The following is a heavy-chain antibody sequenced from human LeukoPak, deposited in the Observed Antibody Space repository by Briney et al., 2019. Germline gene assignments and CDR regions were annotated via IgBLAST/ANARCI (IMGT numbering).Heavy chain of an antibody. J-gene: IGHJ6*02. CDR3: ARDPYDSSGYYYYYYGMDV. CDR2: IYYSGST. Sequence: SETLSLTCTVSGGSISSSSYYWGWIRQPPGKGLEWIGSIYYSGSTYYNPSLKSRVTISVDTSKNQFSLKLSSVTAADTAVYHCARDPYDSSGYYYYYYGMDVWGQGTTVTVSS. CDR1: GGSISSSSYY. D-gene: IGHD3-22*01. V-gene: IGHV4-39*07.